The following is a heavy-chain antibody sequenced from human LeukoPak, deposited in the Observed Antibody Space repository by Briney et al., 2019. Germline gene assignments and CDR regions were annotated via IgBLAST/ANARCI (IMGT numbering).Heavy chain of an antibody. J-gene: IGHJ4*02. CDR2: IYSDESTT. CDR3: ARVADGSGSPFDY. CDR1: GFTFSSYW. D-gene: IGHD3-10*01. Sequence: GGSLRLSCAASGFTFSSYWMHWVRQAPGKGLEWVPLIYSDESTTRYVDSVKGRFTISRDNAKNTLYLQMNSLRAEDTAVYYCARVADGSGSPFDYWGQGTLVTVSS. V-gene: IGHV3-74*01.